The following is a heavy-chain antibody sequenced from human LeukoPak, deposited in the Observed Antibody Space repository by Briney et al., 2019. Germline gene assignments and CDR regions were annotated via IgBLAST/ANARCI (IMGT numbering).Heavy chain of an antibody. D-gene: IGHD6-19*01. Sequence: PGGSLRLSCAASGFTVSNAWMSWVRQAPGQGPEWVALIRYDGSNKYYADSVKGRFTISRDNSKNTLYLQMNSLRVEDTAMYYCAKAGTQQWLLFVGVYWGQGALVTVSS. J-gene: IGHJ4*02. CDR2: IRYDGSNK. CDR1: GFTVSNAW. CDR3: AKAGTQQWLLFVGVY. V-gene: IGHV3-30*02.